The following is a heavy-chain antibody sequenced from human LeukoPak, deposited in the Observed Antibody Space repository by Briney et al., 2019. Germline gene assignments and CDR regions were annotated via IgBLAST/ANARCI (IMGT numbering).Heavy chain of an antibody. CDR2: INHSGST. Sequence: SETLSLTCAVYGGSFSGYYWCWIRQPPGKGLEWIGEINHSGSTNTHPSLKSRVTITVDASENQFSLKLSSGTGADAAVYYCATKVRGVIRRNAFEIWGQGTMVTVSS. CDR1: GGSFSGYY. CDR3: ATKVRGVIRRNAFEI. D-gene: IGHD3-10*01. J-gene: IGHJ3*02. V-gene: IGHV4-34*01.